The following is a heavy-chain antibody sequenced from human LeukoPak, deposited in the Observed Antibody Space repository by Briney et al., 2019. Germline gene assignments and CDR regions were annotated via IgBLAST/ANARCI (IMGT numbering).Heavy chain of an antibody. CDR3: ARDRYYDSSGYYYALDY. CDR2: ISSSSSYT. V-gene: IGHV3-11*06. Sequence: GGSLRLSCAASGFTFSKYSMSWIRQAPGKGLEWVSYISSSSSYTNYADSVKGRFTISRDNAKNSLYLQMNSLRAEDTAVYYCARDRYYDSSGYYYALDYWGQGTLVTVSS. D-gene: IGHD3-22*01. CDR1: GFTFSKYS. J-gene: IGHJ4*02.